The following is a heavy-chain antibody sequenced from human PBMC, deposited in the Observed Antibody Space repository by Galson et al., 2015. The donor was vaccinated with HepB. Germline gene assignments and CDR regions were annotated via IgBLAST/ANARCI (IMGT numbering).Heavy chain of an antibody. Sequence: SLRLSCAASGFTFSSYSMNWVRQAPGKGLEWVSYVSSSSSTIYYADSVKGRFTISRDNAKNSLYLQMNSLRAEDTAVYYCARNSMVGYSSSWYQGWFDPWGQGTLVTVSS. D-gene: IGHD6-13*01. CDR2: VSSSSSTI. CDR3: ARNSMVGYSSSWYQGWFDP. V-gene: IGHV3-48*04. CDR1: GFTFSSYS. J-gene: IGHJ5*02.